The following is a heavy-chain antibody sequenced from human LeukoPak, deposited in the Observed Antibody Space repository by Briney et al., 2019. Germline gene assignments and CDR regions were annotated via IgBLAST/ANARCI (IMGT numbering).Heavy chain of an antibody. V-gene: IGHV3-30*02. D-gene: IGHD6-19*01. CDR2: IRYDGSNK. CDR3: AKDIRLSVAVAGNYFDY. J-gene: IGHJ4*02. Sequence: PGGSLRLSCAASGFTFSSYGMHWVRQAPGKGLEWVAFIRYDGSNKYYADSVKGRFTISRDNSKNTLYLQMNSLRAEDTAVYYCAKDIRLSVAVAGNYFDYWGQGTLVTVSS. CDR1: GFTFSSYG.